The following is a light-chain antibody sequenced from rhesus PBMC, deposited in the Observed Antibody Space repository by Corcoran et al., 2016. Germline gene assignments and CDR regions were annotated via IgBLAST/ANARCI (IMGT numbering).Light chain of an antibody. Sequence: DIQMTQSPSSLSASVGDRVTITCRASQGINHYLSWYQQKPGKAPKPLIYFVSSLETGDPSRFSGSGSGTDYTLTISSLQPEDIATYYCQQYNNSPYSFGQGTKVEIK. CDR3: QQYNNSPYS. CDR2: FVS. J-gene: IGKJ2*01. CDR1: QGINHY. V-gene: IGKV1-66*01.